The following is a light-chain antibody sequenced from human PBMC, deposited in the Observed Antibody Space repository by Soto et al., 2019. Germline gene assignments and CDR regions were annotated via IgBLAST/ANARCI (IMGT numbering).Light chain of an antibody. CDR1: SSDVGGYNY. Sequence: QSALTQPASVSGSPGQSITISCTGTSSDVGGYNYVSWYQQEPGKAPKLMIYDVTYRPSGVSNRFSGFKSDNTASLTISGLQAEEEADYYCSSYTGSTSYVFGTGTKVTV. J-gene: IGLJ1*01. CDR2: DVT. CDR3: SSYTGSTSYV. V-gene: IGLV2-14*01.